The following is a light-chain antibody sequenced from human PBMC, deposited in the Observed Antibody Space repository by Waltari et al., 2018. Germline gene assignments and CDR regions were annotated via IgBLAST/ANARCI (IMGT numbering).Light chain of an antibody. V-gene: IGKV1-39*01. CDR2: AAS. CDR1: QSISSY. Sequence: DIQMTQSPSSLSASVGDRVTITCRASQSISSYLNWYQQKPGKAPKPLIYAASSLQSGVPSRFRGSGSGTDFTLTISSLRPEDFATYYCQQSYSTPYTFGQGTKLEIK. J-gene: IGKJ2*01. CDR3: QQSYSTPYT.